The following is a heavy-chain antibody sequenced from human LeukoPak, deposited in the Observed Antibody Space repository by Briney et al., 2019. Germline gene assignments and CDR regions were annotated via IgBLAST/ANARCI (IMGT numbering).Heavy chain of an antibody. CDR3: ARVPPVAVAGLYYFDY. Sequence: SETLSLTCTVSGGSISSGGYYWSWIRQHPGKGLEWIGYIYYSGSTYYNPSLKSRVTISVDRSKNQFSLKLSSVTAADTAVYYCARVPPVAVAGLYYFDYWGQGTLVTVSS. J-gene: IGHJ4*02. D-gene: IGHD6-19*01. CDR1: GGSISSGGYY. CDR2: IYYSGST. V-gene: IGHV4-31*03.